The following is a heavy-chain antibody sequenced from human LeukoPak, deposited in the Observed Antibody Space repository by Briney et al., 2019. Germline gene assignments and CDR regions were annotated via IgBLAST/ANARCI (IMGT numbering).Heavy chain of an antibody. CDR3: ATDPYYGSGSYSY. CDR1: GYTLTELS. V-gene: IGHV1-24*01. D-gene: IGHD3-10*01. Sequence: ASVKVSCKVSGYTLTELSIHWVRQAPGKGLEWMGGFDPEDGETIYAQKCQGRVTMTEDTSTDTAYMELSSLRSEDTAVYYCATDPYYGSGSYSYWGQGTLVTVSS. J-gene: IGHJ4*02. CDR2: FDPEDGET.